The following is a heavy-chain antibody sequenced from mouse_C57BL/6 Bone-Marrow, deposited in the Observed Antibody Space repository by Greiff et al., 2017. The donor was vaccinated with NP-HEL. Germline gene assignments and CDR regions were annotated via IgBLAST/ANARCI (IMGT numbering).Heavy chain of an antibody. V-gene: IGHV5-17*01. D-gene: IGHD1-1*01. Sequence: EVQRVESGGGLVKPGGSLKLSCAASGFTFSDYGMHWVRQAPEKGLEWVAYISSGSSTIYYADTVTGRFPISRANAKNTLFLQRTSLRSEDTAMYYCASYYGSRPYAMDYWGQGTSVTVSS. CDR3: ASYYGSRPYAMDY. J-gene: IGHJ4*01. CDR1: GFTFSDYG. CDR2: ISSGSSTI.